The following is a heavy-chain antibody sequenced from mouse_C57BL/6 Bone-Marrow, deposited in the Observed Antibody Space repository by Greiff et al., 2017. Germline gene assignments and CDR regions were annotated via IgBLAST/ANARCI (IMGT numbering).Heavy chain of an antibody. CDR3: AIMITTFAY. D-gene: IGHD2-4*01. CDR1: GFTFSSYG. Sequence: EVKVVESGGDLVKPGGSLKFSCAASGFTFSSYGMSWVRQTPDKRLEWVATISSGGSYTYYPDSVKGRVTIYRDNAKNTLYLQMSSLKSEDTSMYYCAIMITTFAYWGQGTLVTVSA. J-gene: IGHJ3*01. CDR2: ISSGGSYT. V-gene: IGHV5-6*01.